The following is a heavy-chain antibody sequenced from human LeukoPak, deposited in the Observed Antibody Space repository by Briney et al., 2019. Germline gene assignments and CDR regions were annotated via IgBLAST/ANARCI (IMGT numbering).Heavy chain of an antibody. CDR2: IYPGDSDT. V-gene: IGHV5-51*01. Sequence: GESLKISCKGSGYIFTSYWIAWVRQMPGKGLEWMGIIYPGDSDTRYSPSFQGQVTISADKSISTAYQQWSSLKASDTAMYYCARRSGSFQGDYNFDYWGQGTLVTVSS. CDR3: ARRSGSFQGDYNFDY. CDR1: GYIFTSYW. D-gene: IGHD1-26*01. J-gene: IGHJ4*02.